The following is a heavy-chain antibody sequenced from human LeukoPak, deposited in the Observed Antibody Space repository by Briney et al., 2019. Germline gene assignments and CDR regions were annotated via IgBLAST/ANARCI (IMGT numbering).Heavy chain of an antibody. D-gene: IGHD3-3*01. CDR2: IYTSGST. V-gene: IGHV4-4*07. CDR3: ARDFGDFWSGYALYYYYYMDV. CDR1: GGSISSYY. Sequence: PSETLSLTCTVSGGSISSYYWSWIRQPAGKGLEWIGRIYTSGSTNYNPSLKSRVTMSVDTSKNQFSLKLSSVTAADTAVYYCARDFGDFWSGYALYYYYYMDVWGKGTTVTVSS. J-gene: IGHJ6*03.